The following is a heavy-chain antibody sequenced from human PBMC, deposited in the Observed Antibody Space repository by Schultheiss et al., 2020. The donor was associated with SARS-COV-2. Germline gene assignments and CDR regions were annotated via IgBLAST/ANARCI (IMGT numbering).Heavy chain of an antibody. J-gene: IGHJ4*02. D-gene: IGHD5-18*01. CDR1: GFTFSSYG. V-gene: IGHV3-33*01. CDR2: IWYDGSNK. CDR3: ALDTAMVIYYFDY. Sequence: GESLKISCAASGFTFSSYGMHWVRQAPGKGLEWVAVIWYDGSNKYYADSVKGRFTISRDNSKNTLYLQMNSLRAEDTAVYYCALDTAMVIYYFDYWGQGTLVTVSS.